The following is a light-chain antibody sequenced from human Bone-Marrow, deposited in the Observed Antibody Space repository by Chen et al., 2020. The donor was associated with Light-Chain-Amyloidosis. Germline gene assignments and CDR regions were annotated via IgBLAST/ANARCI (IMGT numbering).Light chain of an antibody. J-gene: IGLJ2*01. CDR3: QAADSSGTYEVI. CDR2: RDT. CDR1: DLPTKY. V-gene: IGLV3-25*03. Sequence: SYELTPPPSVSVSPGQTARITCSGDDLPTKYAYWYQQKPGQAPVLVIHRDTERPSGISERFSGSSSGTTATLTISGVQAEDEADYHCQAADSSGTYEVIFGEGTKLTVL.